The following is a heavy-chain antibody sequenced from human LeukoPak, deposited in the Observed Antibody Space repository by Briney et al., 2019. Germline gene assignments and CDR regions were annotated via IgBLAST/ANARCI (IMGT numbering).Heavy chain of an antibody. CDR2: IYSGGST. J-gene: IGHJ4*02. V-gene: IGHV3-66*01. CDR1: GFTVSSNY. D-gene: IGHD2-2*01. Sequence: GGSLRLSCAASGFTVSSNYMSWVRQAPGKRLEWVSVIYSGGSTYYADSVKGRFTISRDNSKNTPYLQMNSLRAEDTAVYYCARDHCSSTSCFNYWGQGTLVTVSS. CDR3: ARDHCSSTSCFNY.